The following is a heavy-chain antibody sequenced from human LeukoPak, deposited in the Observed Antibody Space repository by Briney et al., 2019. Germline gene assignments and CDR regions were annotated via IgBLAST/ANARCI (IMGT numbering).Heavy chain of an antibody. D-gene: IGHD2-15*01. V-gene: IGHV1-24*01. Sequence: ASVKVSCKVSGYTLTELSMHWVQQAPGKGLEWMGGFDPEDGETIYAQKFQGRVTMTEDTSTDTAYMELSSLRSEDTAVYYCATDAGVWTGETTGVVVVGLGDWGQGTLVTVSS. J-gene: IGHJ4*02. CDR3: ATDAGVWTGETTGVVVVGLGD. CDR1: GYTLTELS. CDR2: FDPEDGET.